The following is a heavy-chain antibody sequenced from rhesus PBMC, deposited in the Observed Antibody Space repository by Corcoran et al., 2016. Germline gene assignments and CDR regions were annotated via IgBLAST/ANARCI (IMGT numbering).Heavy chain of an antibody. D-gene: IGHD4-29*01. CDR1: GFTFCSYW. CDR3: AKNYGSNYFDY. Sequence: EVQLVESGGGLAKPGGSLSLSCAASGFTFCSYWMNWVRQTPGKGLEWISAINSGGGSTYYADSVKGRLTISRDNSKNTLSLQMNSLRAEDTAVYYCAKNYGSNYFDYWGQGVLVTVSS. V-gene: IGHV3S42*01. CDR2: INSGGGST. J-gene: IGHJ4*01.